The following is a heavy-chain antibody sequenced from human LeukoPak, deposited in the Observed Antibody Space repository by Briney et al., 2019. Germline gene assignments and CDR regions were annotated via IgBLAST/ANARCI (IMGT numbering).Heavy chain of an antibody. D-gene: IGHD3-22*01. V-gene: IGHV4-39*01. J-gene: IGHJ3*02. CDR2: IDYMRST. CDR1: DGSISSSSYY. Sequence: SETLSLTCTVSDGSISSSSYYWGGIRQPPGKGVEWIGSIDYMRSTYDNPSLKSRVTRSVDTSKNQFSLKLTSVTAADTAVYYCALYYYYDSSGYYPHDAFDIWGQGTMVTVSS. CDR3: ALYYYYDSSGYYPHDAFDI.